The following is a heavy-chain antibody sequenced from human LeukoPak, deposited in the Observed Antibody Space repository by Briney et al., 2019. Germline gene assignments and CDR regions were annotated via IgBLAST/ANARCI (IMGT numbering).Heavy chain of an antibody. CDR3: AKASGIAVAGTSSYYYYYYMDV. J-gene: IGHJ6*03. Sequence: GGSLRLSCAASGFTFSSYGMHWVRQAPGKGLEWVAFIRYDGSNKYYADSVKGRFTISRDNSKNTLYLQMNSLRAEDTALYYCAKASGIAVAGTSSYYYYYYMDVWGKGTTVTISS. V-gene: IGHV3-30*02. D-gene: IGHD6-19*01. CDR1: GFTFSSYG. CDR2: IRYDGSNK.